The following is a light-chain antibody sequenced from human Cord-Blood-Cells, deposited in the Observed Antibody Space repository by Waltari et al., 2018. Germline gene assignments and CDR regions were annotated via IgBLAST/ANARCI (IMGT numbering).Light chain of an antibody. CDR3: SSYTSSSTLV. CDR2: DVS. V-gene: IGLV2-14*01. CDR1: SSDVGGYHY. Sequence: QSALTQPASVSGSPGQSITLSCTGTSSDVGGYHYVSCYQQPPGKAPKLMIYDVSNRPSGVSNRFSGSTSGNTASLTISGLQAEDEADYYCSSYTSSSTLVFGTGTKVTVL. J-gene: IGLJ1*01.